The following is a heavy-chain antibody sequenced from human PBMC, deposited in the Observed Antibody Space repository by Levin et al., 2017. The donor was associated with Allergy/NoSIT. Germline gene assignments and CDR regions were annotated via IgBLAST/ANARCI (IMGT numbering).Heavy chain of an antibody. J-gene: IGHJ4*02. CDR1: GFTFRRNG. V-gene: IGHV3-30*18. D-gene: IGHD6-13*01. CDR3: AKDRDRSWALDY. Sequence: GESLKISCAASGFTFRRNGMHWVRQAPGKGLEWVAVMAYDGSNEYYTDSVKGRFTISRDNSKNTLYLQMNSLRAEDTAVYYCAKDRDRSWALDYWGQGTLVIVSS. CDR2: MAYDGSNE.